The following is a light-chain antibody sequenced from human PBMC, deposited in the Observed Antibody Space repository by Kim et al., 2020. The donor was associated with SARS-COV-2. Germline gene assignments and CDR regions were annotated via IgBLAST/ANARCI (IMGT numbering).Light chain of an antibody. V-gene: IGKV1-5*01. CDR2: DAS. CDR3: QQYDSYSWT. J-gene: IGKJ1*01. Sequence: DIQMTKSPSTLSASVGDRVNITCRASESISHWLAWYQQKPGKAPKGLIYDASSLESGVPSRFSGSGSGTEFTLTISNLQPDDFATYYCQQYDSYSWTFGQGTKVDIK. CDR1: ESISHW.